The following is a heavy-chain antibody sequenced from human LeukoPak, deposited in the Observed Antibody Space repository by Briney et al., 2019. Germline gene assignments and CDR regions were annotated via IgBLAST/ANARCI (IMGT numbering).Heavy chain of an antibody. CDR2: ISYDGSKK. Sequence: PGGSLRLSCAASGFTFSNYGMTWVRQTPGQGLEWVAVISYDGSKKYYADSVKGRFTISRDNSKNLYLQMNSLRAEDTAVYYCAKDPRGIALAGAFIFDDRGQGTLVTVSS. J-gene: IGHJ4*02. CDR3: AKDPRGIALAGAFIFDD. CDR1: GFTFSNYG. V-gene: IGHV3-30*18. D-gene: IGHD6-19*01.